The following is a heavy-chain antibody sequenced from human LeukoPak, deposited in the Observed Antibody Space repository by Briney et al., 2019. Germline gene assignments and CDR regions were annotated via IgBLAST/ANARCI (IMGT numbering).Heavy chain of an antibody. CDR2: IKQAGSEK. Sequence: GRSLRPSCAASGLTSSIYWTNWVRQAPGEGLEWVANIKQAGSEKYYVDSVEGRFTVSRDNTKNSLYLQMNSLRAEDTAVYYCTMIEWERWRGWGQGTLVTVSS. CDR3: TMIEWERWRG. CDR1: GLTSSIYW. D-gene: IGHD1-26*01. J-gene: IGHJ4*02. V-gene: IGHV3-7*01.